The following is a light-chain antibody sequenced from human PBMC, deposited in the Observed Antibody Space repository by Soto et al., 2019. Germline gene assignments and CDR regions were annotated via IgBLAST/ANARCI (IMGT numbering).Light chain of an antibody. CDR2: DVR. CDR1: SSDLGFYNY. CDR3: SSYTSSSTYV. J-gene: IGLJ1*01. Sequence: QSALTQPASVSGSPGQSITISCTGTSSDLGFYNYVSWYQQHPRKAPKRMIYDVRNRPSGVSNRFSGSKSGNTASLTISGLQAEDEAHYYCSSYTSSSTYVVGTGTK. V-gene: IGLV2-14*03.